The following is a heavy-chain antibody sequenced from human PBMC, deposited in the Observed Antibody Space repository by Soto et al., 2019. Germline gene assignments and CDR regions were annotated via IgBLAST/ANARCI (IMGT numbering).Heavy chain of an antibody. CDR3: ARVVVVIASGCYDY. V-gene: IGHV3-48*01. Sequence: EVQLVESGGGLVQPGGSLRLSCAASGFTFSSYSMNWVRQAPGKGLEWVAYISSSSSTIYYADSVKGRFTISRDNAKNSLYLQMNSLRAEDTAVYYCARVVVVIASGCYDYWGQGTLVTVSS. CDR1: GFTFSSYS. J-gene: IGHJ4*02. CDR2: ISSSSSTI. D-gene: IGHD2-21*01.